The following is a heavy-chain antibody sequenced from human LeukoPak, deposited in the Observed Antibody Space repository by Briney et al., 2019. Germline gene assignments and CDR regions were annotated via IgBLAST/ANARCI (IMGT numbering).Heavy chain of an antibody. D-gene: IGHD6-19*01. CDR3: ARDLSAVAGTESH. V-gene: IGHV3-48*03. J-gene: IGHJ4*02. CDR2: ISSSGSPI. CDR1: GFTFSSYE. Sequence: EPGESLRLSCAASGFTFSSYEMNWVRQAPGKGLEWVSYISSSGSPIYYADSVKGRFTISRDNAKSSLYLQMNSLRAEDTAVYYSARDLSAVAGTESHWGQGTLVTVSS.